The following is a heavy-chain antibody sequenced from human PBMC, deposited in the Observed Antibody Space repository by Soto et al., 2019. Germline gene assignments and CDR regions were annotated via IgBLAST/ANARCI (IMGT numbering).Heavy chain of an antibody. CDR1: GDYRSSYY. CDR3: ARAKSNYQTFDS. J-gene: IGHJ4*02. Sequence: SDTLSLTCTVAGDYRSSYYWSWIRQPPGKGLEWIGYIYYSGSTTYNPSLRSRVTMSVDTSKNQFSLRLSSVTAADTAVYYCARAKSNYQTFDSWGQGTPVTVSS. V-gene: IGHV4-59*01. CDR2: IYYSGST. D-gene: IGHD4-4*01.